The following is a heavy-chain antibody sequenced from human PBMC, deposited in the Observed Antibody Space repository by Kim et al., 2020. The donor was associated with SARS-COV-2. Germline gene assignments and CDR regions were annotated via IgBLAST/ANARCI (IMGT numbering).Heavy chain of an antibody. CDR1: GLSVSTNY. D-gene: IGHD5-12*01. V-gene: IGHV3-66*02. Sequence: GGSLRLSCAASGLSVSTNYMSWVRQGPQKRLEWVSNIYTDDSTYYADSVRGRFTISRDNSKNTVYLQMNSLRDEDTAVYYCSRVDTATSGGWRPFDYWGQGASATVSS. J-gene: IGHJ4*02. CDR3: SRVDTATSGGWRPFDY. CDR2: IYTDDST.